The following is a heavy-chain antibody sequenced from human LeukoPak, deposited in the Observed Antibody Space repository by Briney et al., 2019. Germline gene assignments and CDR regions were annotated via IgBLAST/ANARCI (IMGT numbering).Heavy chain of an antibody. CDR3: ARDERYYDFWSGRD. CDR2: ISSSGTAE. Sequence: GGSLRLSCAASGFTFSDYYMSWMRQAPGKGLEWVSVISSSGTAEYYADSVKGRFTISRDNAKNLLYLQMSSLAAEDTAVYYCARDERYYDFWSGRDWGQGTLVTVSS. J-gene: IGHJ4*02. CDR1: GFTFSDYY. D-gene: IGHD3-3*01. V-gene: IGHV3-11*04.